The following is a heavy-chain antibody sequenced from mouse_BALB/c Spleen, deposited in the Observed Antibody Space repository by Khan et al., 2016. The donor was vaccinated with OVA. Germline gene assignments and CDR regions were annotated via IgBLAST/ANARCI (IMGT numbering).Heavy chain of an antibody. J-gene: IGHJ3*01. CDR1: GYSFTSYW. V-gene: IGHV1-5*01. CDR3: REGNYVGWFAS. Sequence: VRLQQSGTVLARPGASVKMSCKASGYSFTSYWMHWVKQRPGQGLEWIGAIYPGNSDTSYNQKFKGKAKLTAVTSASTAYMELSSLTNEDSAVYYCREGNYVGWFASWGKGTLVTV. D-gene: IGHD2-1*01. CDR2: IYPGNSDT.